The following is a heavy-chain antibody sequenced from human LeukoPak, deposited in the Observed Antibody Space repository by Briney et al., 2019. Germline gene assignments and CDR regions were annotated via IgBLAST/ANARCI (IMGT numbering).Heavy chain of an antibody. D-gene: IGHD3-10*01. J-gene: IGHJ5*02. CDR1: GGSFSGYF. Sequence: SETLSLTCAVYGGSFSGYFWTWIRQAPGKGLEWIGEINHSGSTNYNPSLKSRVTISVDTSKTQFSLKLSSVTAADTAVYYCAREGLNMVRGVIPKEAWGWFDPWGQGTLVTVSS. V-gene: IGHV4-34*01. CDR2: INHSGST. CDR3: AREGLNMVRGVIPKEAWGWFDP.